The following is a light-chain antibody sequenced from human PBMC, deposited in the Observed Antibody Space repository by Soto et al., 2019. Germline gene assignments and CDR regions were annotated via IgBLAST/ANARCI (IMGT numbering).Light chain of an antibody. V-gene: IGKV1D-12*01. CDR2: AAS. J-gene: IGKJ5*01. CDR1: QGISNW. CDR3: QQATTFPIP. Sequence: DIQVTQSPSSASAYVGYSVTVTCRASQGISNWLAWYQQKPGKAPNLLIYAASSLQSGVPSRFSGSGSGTDFTLTISSLQPEDFAPYYCQQATTFPIPFAQGTRLEI.